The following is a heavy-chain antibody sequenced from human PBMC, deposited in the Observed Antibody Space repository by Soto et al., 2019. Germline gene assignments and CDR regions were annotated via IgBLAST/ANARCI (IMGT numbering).Heavy chain of an antibody. CDR2: ISYDGSNK. CDR1: GFTFSSYG. D-gene: IGHD3-22*01. CDR3: AKDPTMIVVGYYFDY. V-gene: IGHV3-30*18. Sequence: GGSLRLSCAASGFTFSSYGMHWVRQAPGEGLEWVAVISYDGSNKYYADSVKGRFTISRDNSKNTLYLQMNSLRAEDTAVYYCAKDPTMIVVGYYFDYWGQGTLVTVSS. J-gene: IGHJ4*02.